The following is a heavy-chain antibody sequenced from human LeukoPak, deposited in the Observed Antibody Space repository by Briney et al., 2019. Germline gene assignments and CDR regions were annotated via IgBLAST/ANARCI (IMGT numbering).Heavy chain of an antibody. J-gene: IGHJ3*02. CDR3: ARNLWFGESSDAFDM. CDR2: INPNSGGT. D-gene: IGHD3-10*01. Sequence: ASVKVSCKTSGYTFTGYYMHWVRQAPGQGLEWMGWINPNSGGTNYAQKFQGRVTMTRDTSISTAYMDMSSLRSDDTAVYYCARNLWFGESSDAFDMWGQGTMVTVSS. CDR1: GYTFTGYY. V-gene: IGHV1-2*02.